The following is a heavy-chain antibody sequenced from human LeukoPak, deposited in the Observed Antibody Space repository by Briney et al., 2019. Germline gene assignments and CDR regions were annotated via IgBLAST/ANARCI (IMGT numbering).Heavy chain of an antibody. J-gene: IGHJ6*03. CDR2: INHSGST. CDR3: ARTGYDILTGYRYYYYYMDV. D-gene: IGHD3-9*01. V-gene: IGHV4-34*01. Sequence: SETLSLTCAVYGGSFSGYYWSWIRQPPGKGLEWIGEINHSGSTNYNPSLKSRVTISVDTSKNQFSLKLSSVTAADTAVYYCARTGYDILTGYRYYYYYMDVWGKGTTATVSS. CDR1: GGSFSGYY.